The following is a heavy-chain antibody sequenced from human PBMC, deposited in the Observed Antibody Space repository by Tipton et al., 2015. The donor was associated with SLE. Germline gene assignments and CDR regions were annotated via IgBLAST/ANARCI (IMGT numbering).Heavy chain of an antibody. CDR3: ARQRLRLLSPLDA. CDR1: GASISGYF. D-gene: IGHD3-10*01. J-gene: IGHJ6*02. V-gene: IGHV4-59*08. CDR2: IYYSGST. Sequence: TLSLTCIVSGASISGYFWSWIRQPPGKGLEWIGYIYYSGSTNYNPSLGSRLTISVDTSKNHFSLELTSVTAADTAVYYCARQRLRLLSPLDAWGQGTTVTVS.